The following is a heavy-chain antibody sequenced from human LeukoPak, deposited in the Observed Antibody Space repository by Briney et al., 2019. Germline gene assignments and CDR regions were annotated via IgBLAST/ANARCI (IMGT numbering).Heavy chain of an antibody. V-gene: IGHV1-18*01. Sequence: ASVKVSCKASGYTFTTYGISWVRQAPGQGLEWMGWISASNGDTNYAQNLQGRVTMTTDTSTSTAYMELRSLESDDTAVYYCARQHTVTTMGDWFDPWGQGTLVTVSS. J-gene: IGHJ5*02. CDR2: ISASNGDT. CDR1: GYTFTTYG. CDR3: ARQHTVTTMGDWFDP. D-gene: IGHD4-17*01.